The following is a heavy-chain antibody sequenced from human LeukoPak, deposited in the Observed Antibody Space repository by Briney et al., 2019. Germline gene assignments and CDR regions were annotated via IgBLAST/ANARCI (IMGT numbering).Heavy chain of an antibody. CDR3: ARLRSSSWYGY. J-gene: IGHJ4*02. CDR2: IYSGGST. D-gene: IGHD6-13*01. CDR1: GFMFTSYA. Sequence: GGSLRLSCEASGFMFTSYALAWVRQSPGKGLEWVSVIYSGGSTYYADSVKGRFTISRHNSKNTLYLQMNSLRAEDTAVYYCARLRSSSWYGYWGQGTLVTVSS. V-gene: IGHV3-53*04.